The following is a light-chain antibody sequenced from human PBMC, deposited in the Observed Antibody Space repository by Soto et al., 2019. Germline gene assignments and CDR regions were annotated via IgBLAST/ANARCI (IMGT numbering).Light chain of an antibody. CDR2: AAS. J-gene: IGKJ4*01. CDR3: QQSYSTPPT. CDR1: QSISTY. V-gene: IGKV1-39*01. Sequence: DIQMTQSPSSLSASVGDRVTITCRASQSISTYLNWYQQKPGKAPKLLIYAASSLQSGVPSRFRGSGSGTDFTLTISSLQPEDVATYYCQQSYSTPPTFGGGTKVEIK.